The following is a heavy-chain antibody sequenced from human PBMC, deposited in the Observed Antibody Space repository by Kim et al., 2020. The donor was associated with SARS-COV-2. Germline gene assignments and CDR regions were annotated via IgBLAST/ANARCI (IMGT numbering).Heavy chain of an antibody. Sequence: SETLSLTCTVSGGSITTSSAYWGWLRQPPGKGLEWIGDVYFSGATYYNSSLKSRVLISVDTSKNPLSLKFISVTAADTAVYHCAPPPPYWLVNPYFD. D-gene: IGHD6-19*01. CDR2: VYFSGAT. V-gene: IGHV4-39*01. CDR1: GGSITTSSAY. J-gene: IGHJ4*01. CDR3: APPPPYWLVNPYFD.